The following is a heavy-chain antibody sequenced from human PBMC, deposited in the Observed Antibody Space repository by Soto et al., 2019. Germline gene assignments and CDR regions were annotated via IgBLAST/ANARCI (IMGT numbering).Heavy chain of an antibody. V-gene: IGHV4-39*01. D-gene: IGHD3-3*01. J-gene: IGHJ5*01. Sequence: SETLSLTCTVSGGSISSSDFYWGWLRQTPGKGLEFIGSMYYSGTTYYNPSLKSRVTISVDTSKNQFSLKLSSVTAADTAVYYCAGRTSLASVEIFSGGLSGYNWVDPWGRGTLVTVSS. CDR1: GGSISSSDFY. CDR2: MYYSGTT. CDR3: AGRTSLASVEIFSGGLSGYNWVDP.